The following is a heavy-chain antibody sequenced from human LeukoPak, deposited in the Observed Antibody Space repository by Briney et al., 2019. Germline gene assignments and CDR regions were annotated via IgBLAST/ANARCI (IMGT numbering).Heavy chain of an antibody. CDR3: ATLSRWLPED. V-gene: IGHV4-59*04. D-gene: IGHD5-24*01. Sequence: SETLSLTCTVSGGSISSYYWSWIRQPPGKGLEWIGYIYYSGSTYYNPSLKSRVTISVDTSKNQFSLKLSSVTAADTAVYYCATLSRWLPEDWGQGTLVTVSS. CDR2: IYYSGST. J-gene: IGHJ4*02. CDR1: GGSISSYY.